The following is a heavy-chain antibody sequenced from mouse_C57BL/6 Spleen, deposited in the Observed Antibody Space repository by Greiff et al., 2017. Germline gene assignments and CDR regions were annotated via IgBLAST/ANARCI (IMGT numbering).Heavy chain of an antibody. Sequence: EVQLQQSGPELVKPGASVKISCKASGYSFTGYYMNWVKQSPEKSLEWIGEINPSTGGTTYNEKFKAKATLTVDKSSSTAYMQLKSLTSEDSAVYYCARSGDGYPAGFAYWGQGTLVTVSA. V-gene: IGHV1-42*01. CDR2: INPSTGGT. CDR1: GYSFTGYY. J-gene: IGHJ3*01. CDR3: ARSGDGYPAGFAY. D-gene: IGHD2-3*01.